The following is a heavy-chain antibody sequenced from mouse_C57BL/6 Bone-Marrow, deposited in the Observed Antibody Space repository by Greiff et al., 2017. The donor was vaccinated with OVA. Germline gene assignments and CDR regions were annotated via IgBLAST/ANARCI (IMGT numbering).Heavy chain of an antibody. D-gene: IGHD2-10*02. Sequence: VKLVESGPGLVQPSQSLSITCTVSGFSLTSYGVHWVRQSPGKGLEWLGVIWSGGSTDYNAAFISRLSISKDNSKSQVFFKMNSLQADDTAIYYCARGSMYYFDYWGQGTTLTVSS. CDR1: GFSLTSYG. J-gene: IGHJ2*01. CDR3: ARGSMYYFDY. CDR2: IWSGGST. V-gene: IGHV2-2*01.